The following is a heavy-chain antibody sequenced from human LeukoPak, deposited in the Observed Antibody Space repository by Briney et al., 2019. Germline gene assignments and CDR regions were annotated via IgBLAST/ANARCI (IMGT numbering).Heavy chain of an antibody. CDR3: VRGGFMSFDY. D-gene: IGHD3-16*01. J-gene: IGHJ4*02. V-gene: IGHV3-7*05. CDR1: GFSFSTYW. CDR2: IKEDGSEK. Sequence: GGSLRLSCAASGFSFSTYWMTWVRQAPGKRLEWVASIKEDGSEKYSADSLKGRFTISRDNAKNSLYLQMNSLRVEDTAVYYCVRGGFMSFDYWGQGTLVTVSS.